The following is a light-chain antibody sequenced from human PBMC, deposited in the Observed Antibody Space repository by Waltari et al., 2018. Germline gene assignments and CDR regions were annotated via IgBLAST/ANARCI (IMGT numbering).Light chain of an antibody. CDR3: QQYNSYPLT. Sequence: DIQTTQSPSTLSASVGDRVTITCRASQSISSWLAWYQQKPGKAPKLLIYKASSLESGVPSRFSGSGSGTEFTLTISSLQPDDFATFYCQQYNSYPLTFGGGTRVEIK. V-gene: IGKV1-5*03. J-gene: IGKJ4*01. CDR2: KAS. CDR1: QSISSW.